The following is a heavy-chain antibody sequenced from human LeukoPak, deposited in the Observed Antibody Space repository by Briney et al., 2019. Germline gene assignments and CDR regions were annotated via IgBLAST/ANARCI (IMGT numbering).Heavy chain of an antibody. CDR2: ISSSSSYI. D-gene: IGHD3-22*01. V-gene: IGHV3-21*01. CDR1: GSTFSSYS. J-gene: IGHJ4*02. CDR3: ARVPPHYYDNGGYADY. Sequence: PGGSLRLSCAASGSTFSSYSMNWVRQAPGKGLEWVSSISSSSSYIYYADSVKGRFTISRDNAKNSLYLQMNSLRAEDTAVYYCARVPPHYYDNGGYADYWGQGTLVTVSS.